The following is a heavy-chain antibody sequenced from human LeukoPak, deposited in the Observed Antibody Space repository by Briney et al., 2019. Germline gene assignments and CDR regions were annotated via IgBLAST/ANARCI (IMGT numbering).Heavy chain of an antibody. V-gene: IGHV4-39*07. Sequence: SETLSLTCTVSGGSISSSSYYWGWIRQPPGKGLEWIGSIYYSGSTYYNPSLKSRVTISVDTSKNQFSPKLSSVTAADTAVYYCARDGVIVVVPAAKSLYNWFDPWGQGTLITVSS. J-gene: IGHJ5*02. D-gene: IGHD2-2*01. CDR3: ARDGVIVVVPAAKSLYNWFDP. CDR2: IYYSGST. CDR1: GGSISSSSYY.